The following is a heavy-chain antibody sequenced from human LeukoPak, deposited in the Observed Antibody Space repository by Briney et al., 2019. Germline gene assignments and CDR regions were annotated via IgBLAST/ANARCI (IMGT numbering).Heavy chain of an antibody. V-gene: IGHV4-34*01. D-gene: IGHD2-2*01. J-gene: IGHJ6*02. CDR3: ARRIAVGFGMDV. Sequence: SETLSLTCAVYGGSFSGYYGSWFRQPPGKGLEWIGQIHHSGSTTYNPSLESRVTISVDTSKNQFSLKLSSVTAADTAVYYCARRIAVGFGMDVWGQGTTVTVSS. CDR1: GGSFSGYY. CDR2: IHHSGST.